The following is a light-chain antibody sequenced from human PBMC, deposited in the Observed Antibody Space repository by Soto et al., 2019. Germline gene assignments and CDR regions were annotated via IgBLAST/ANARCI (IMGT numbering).Light chain of an antibody. CDR1: QDIKNY. CDR3: QQYDTLPLT. Sequence: DIQMTQSPSSLSAYVGDRVTITCQASQDIKNYLIWYQQKPGTVPKVLIYDASNLQTGVPSRFSGSGSGTYFILSISSLQPEDIATYYCQQYDTLPLTFGGGTKVHIK. V-gene: IGKV1-33*01. J-gene: IGKJ4*01. CDR2: DAS.